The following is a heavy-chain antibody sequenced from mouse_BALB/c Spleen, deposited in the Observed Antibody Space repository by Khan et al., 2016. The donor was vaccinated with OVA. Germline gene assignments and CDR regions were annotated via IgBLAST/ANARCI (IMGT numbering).Heavy chain of an antibody. Sequence: VQLQQSGPELVKPGASVKVSCKASGYAFTSYIMYWVKQSHGKSLEWIGYIDPYNGGTSYNQKFKGKATLTVDNSSTTAYMHPNSLTSEDSAVYYCARGCYGGFAYWGQGTLVTVSA. CDR2: IDPYNGGT. CDR1: GYAFTSYI. V-gene: IGHV1S135*01. CDR3: ARGCYGGFAY. J-gene: IGHJ3*01. D-gene: IGHD2-12*01.